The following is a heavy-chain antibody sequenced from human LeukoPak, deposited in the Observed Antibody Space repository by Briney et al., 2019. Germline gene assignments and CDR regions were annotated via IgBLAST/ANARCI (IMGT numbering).Heavy chain of an antibody. J-gene: IGHJ6*03. CDR3: AKDLYRGGSSGEYYYYYMDV. CDR1: GFTFDDYA. CDR2: ISWNSGSI. V-gene: IGHV3-9*01. D-gene: IGHD3-22*01. Sequence: PGGSLRLSCAASGFTFDDYAMHWVRQAPGKGLEWVSGISWNSGSIGYADSVKGRFTISRDNAKNSLYLQMNSLRAEDTALYYCAKDLYRGGSSGEYYYYYMDVWGKGTTVTISS.